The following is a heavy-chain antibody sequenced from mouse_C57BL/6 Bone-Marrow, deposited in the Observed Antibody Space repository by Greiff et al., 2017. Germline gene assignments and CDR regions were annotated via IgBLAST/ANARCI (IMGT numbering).Heavy chain of an antibody. CDR3: ARMGAPARFYALDY. CDR2: IYPGSGST. D-gene: IGHD3-1*01. V-gene: IGHV1-55*01. CDR1: GYTFTSYW. J-gene: IGHJ4*01. Sequence: VQRQQPGAELVKPGASVKMSCKDSGYTFTSYWITWVKQRPGKGLEWIGDIYPGSGSTNYNEKFKGKAKLTVDTSSSPAYMQLSILTSEDSAVYYCARMGAPARFYALDYWGHGTSVTV.